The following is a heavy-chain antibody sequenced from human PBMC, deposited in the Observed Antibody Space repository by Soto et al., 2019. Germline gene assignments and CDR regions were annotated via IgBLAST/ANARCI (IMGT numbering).Heavy chain of an antibody. J-gene: IGHJ6*02. V-gene: IGHV3-21*01. CDR1: GFTFSSYS. CDR2: ISSSSSYI. CDR3: ARDISRQYSYGPEGKIDYYGMDV. D-gene: IGHD5-18*01. Sequence: PGGSLRLSCAAPGFTFSSYSMNWVRQAPGKGLEWVSSISSSSSYIYYADSVKGRFTISRDNAKNSLYLQMNSLRAEDTAVYYCARDISRQYSYGPEGKIDYYGMDVWGQGTTVTVSS.